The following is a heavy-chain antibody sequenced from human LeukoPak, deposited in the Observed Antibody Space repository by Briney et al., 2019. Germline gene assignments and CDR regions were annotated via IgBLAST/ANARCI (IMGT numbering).Heavy chain of an antibody. V-gene: IGHV4-59*01. CDR3: ARDLGYCSGGSCYHDAFDI. D-gene: IGHD2-15*01. CDR1: GGSISSYY. Sequence: PSETLSPTCTVSGGSISSYYWSWIRQPPGKGLEWIGYIYYSGSTNYNPSLKSRVTISVDTSKNQFSLKLSSVTAADTAVYYCARDLGYCSGGSCYHDAFDIWGQGTMVTVSS. CDR2: IYYSGST. J-gene: IGHJ3*02.